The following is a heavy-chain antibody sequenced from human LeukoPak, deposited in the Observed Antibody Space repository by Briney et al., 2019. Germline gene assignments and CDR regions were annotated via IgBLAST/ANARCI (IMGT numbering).Heavy chain of an antibody. CDR1: GYTFISHY. D-gene: IGHD3-16*01. V-gene: IGHV1-2*02. CDR2: INPKSGGT. CDR3: ARGYEYGWFDP. J-gene: IGHJ5*02. Sequence: ASVKVSCKASGYTFISHYINWVRQAPGQGLEWMGWINPKSGGTNYAQNFQGRVTMTRDTSISTVYMEVNSLTSDDTAVYYCARGYEYGWFDPWGQGSLVTVSS.